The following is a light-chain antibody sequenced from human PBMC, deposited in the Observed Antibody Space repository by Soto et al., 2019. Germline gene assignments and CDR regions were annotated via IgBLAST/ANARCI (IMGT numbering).Light chain of an antibody. J-gene: IGKJ1*01. CDR3: QQYGGSPRK. CDR1: QSVSSN. V-gene: IGKV3-20*01. CDR2: GAS. Sequence: EIVMTQAPVTLSVSPGEIATLSCRASQSVSSNLAWYQQKPGQAPRLLIYGASTRATGIPDRFSGSGSGTDFTLTISKLEPEDFAVYHCQQYGGSPRKFGQGTKVDIK.